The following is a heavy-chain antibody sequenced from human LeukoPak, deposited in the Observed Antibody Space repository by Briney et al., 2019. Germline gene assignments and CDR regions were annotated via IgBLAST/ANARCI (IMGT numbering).Heavy chain of an antibody. CDR1: GGSITNRH. Sequence: KPSETLSLTCTVSGGSITNRHWSWIRQPAGKGLEWLGRIYSSGTTAYNASLTSRLTMSVDTSKSQFSLKLNSVTAADTAVYYCARGMYSSSSVDFDYWGQGTLVTVSS. CDR2: IYSSGTT. D-gene: IGHD6-6*01. V-gene: IGHV4-4*07. CDR3: ARGMYSSSSVDFDY. J-gene: IGHJ4*02.